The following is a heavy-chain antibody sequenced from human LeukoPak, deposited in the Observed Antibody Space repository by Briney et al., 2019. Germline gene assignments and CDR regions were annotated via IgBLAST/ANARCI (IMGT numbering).Heavy chain of an antibody. D-gene: IGHD4-11*01. CDR3: ARSLGRSTVTTLESLGYYYYMDV. Sequence: SVTVSCKASGGTFSSYAIRWVRQAPGQGLEWMGGLIPIFCTANHAQKFQGRVTITTDESTSTAYMELSSLRSEDTAVYYCARSLGRSTVTTLESLGYYYYMDVWGKGTTVTVSS. J-gene: IGHJ6*03. CDR1: GGTFSSYA. CDR2: LIPIFCTA. V-gene: IGHV1-69*05.